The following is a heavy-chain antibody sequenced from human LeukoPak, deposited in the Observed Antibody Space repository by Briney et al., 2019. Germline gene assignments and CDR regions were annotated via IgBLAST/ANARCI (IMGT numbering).Heavy chain of an antibody. CDR2: ISAYNGNT. D-gene: IGHD3-3*01. J-gene: IGHJ4*02. V-gene: IGHV1-18*01. CDR1: GYTFTSYG. CDR3: ARDRGDDFWSGYHKYYFDY. Sequence: GASVKVSCKASGYTFTSYGISWVRQAPGQGLEWMGWISAYNGNTNYAQKLQGRVTMTTDTSTSTAYMELRSLRSDDAAVYYCARDRGDDFWSGYHKYYFDYWGQGTLVTVSS.